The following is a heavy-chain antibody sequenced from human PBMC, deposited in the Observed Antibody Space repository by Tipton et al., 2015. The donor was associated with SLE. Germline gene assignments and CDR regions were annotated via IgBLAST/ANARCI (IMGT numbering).Heavy chain of an antibody. Sequence: SLRLSCAASGFTFSSYWMSWVRQAPGKGLEWVANIKQDGSEKYYVDSVKGRFTISRDNAKNSLYLQMNSLRAEDTAVYYCAREDIVVAGTPFDPWGQGTLVTVSS. V-gene: IGHV3-7*01. CDR2: IKQDGSEK. CDR1: GFTFSSYW. D-gene: IGHD6-13*01. CDR3: AREDIVVAGTPFDP. J-gene: IGHJ5*02.